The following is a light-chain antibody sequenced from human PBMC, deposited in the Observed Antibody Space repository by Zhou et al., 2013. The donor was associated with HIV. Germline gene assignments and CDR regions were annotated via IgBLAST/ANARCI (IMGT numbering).Light chain of an antibody. CDR2: RAS. CDR3: QQSYSTPQT. Sequence: DIQMTQSPSSLSASVGDRVSVTCQASRDISKSLSWYHQKPGKAPTLLIFRASELEAGVPSRFRGSISGTYFTLTISSLQPEDFATYYCQQSYSTPQTFGQGTKVEIK. CDR1: RDISKS. J-gene: IGKJ1*01. V-gene: IGKV1-39*01.